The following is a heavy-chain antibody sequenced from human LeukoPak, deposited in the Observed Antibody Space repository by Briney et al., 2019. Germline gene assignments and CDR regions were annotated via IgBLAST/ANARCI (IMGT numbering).Heavy chain of an antibody. D-gene: IGHD2-15*01. J-gene: IGHJ5*02. CDR1: GFTFSSYA. Sequence: AGGSLRLSCAASGFTFSSYAMSWVRQAPGKGLEWVSAISGSGGSTYYADSVKGRFTISRDNSKNTLYLQMNSLRAEDTAVYYCAKDLGSRKLNWFDPWGQGTLVTVSS. V-gene: IGHV3-23*01. CDR3: AKDLGSRKLNWFDP. CDR2: ISGSGGST.